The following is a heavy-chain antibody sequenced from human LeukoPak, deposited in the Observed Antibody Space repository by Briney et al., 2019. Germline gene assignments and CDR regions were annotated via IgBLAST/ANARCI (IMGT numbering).Heavy chain of an antibody. CDR2: VTGSSSNT. CDR1: GFXFSNYA. Sequence: GGSLRLSCAASGFXFSNYAMTWVRQAPGKGLEWVSGVTGSSSNTYYADSVKGRFTISRDNSKNMLYLEMNSLRVEDTAIYYCAKDRSSPTSCSNYWGRGTLVTVSS. J-gene: IGHJ4*02. V-gene: IGHV3-23*01. D-gene: IGHD2-2*01. CDR3: AKDRSSPTSCSNY.